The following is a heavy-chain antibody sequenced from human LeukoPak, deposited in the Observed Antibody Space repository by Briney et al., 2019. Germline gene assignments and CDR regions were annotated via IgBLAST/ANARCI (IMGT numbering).Heavy chain of an antibody. D-gene: IGHD2-15*01. Sequence: ASVKVSCKASGYTFTGYYLHWVRQAPGQGLKWLGWINPNSGGTKNAQRFQGRVTMTRDTSISIVYMELSRLRSDDTAVYYCARDLLPPHFAFDYWGQGTLVTVSS. CDR3: ARDLLPPHFAFDY. J-gene: IGHJ4*02. CDR1: GYTFTGYY. CDR2: INPNSGGT. V-gene: IGHV1-2*02.